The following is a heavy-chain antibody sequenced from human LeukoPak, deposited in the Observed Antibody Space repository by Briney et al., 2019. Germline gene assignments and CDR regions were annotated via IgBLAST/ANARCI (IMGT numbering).Heavy chain of an antibody. J-gene: IGHJ4*02. D-gene: IGHD1-7*01. CDR2: LSYDGSNK. V-gene: IGHV3-30-3*02. CDR3: AKRPVIDPKSITGTKWSLDS. CDR1: GFTFSTYS. Sequence: GGSLRLSGAASGFTFSTYSIHWVRQAPGKGLEWVAVLSYDGSNKYYADSVKGRFTISRDNSKNTLYLQMNSLRVEDTAVYYCAKRPVIDPKSITGTKWSLDSWGQGTLVTVSS.